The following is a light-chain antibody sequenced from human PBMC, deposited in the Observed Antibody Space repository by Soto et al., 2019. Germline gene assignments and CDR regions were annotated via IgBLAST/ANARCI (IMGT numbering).Light chain of an antibody. CDR3: QSYYSSTVV. Sequence: NFMLTQPLSVSESPGKTVTISCTRSSGDIANNYVQWFQQRPGSAPTTVIYKDDQRPSGVPERFSGSIDSSSNSASLTISGLKSEDEADYFCQSYYSSTVVFGGGTQLTVL. J-gene: IGLJ2*01. CDR1: SGDIANNY. CDR2: KDD. V-gene: IGLV6-57*04.